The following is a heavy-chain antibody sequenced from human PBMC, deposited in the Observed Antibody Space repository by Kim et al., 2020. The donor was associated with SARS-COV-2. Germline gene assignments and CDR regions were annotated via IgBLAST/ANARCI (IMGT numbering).Heavy chain of an antibody. V-gene: IGHV4-59*01. J-gene: IGHJ6*03. CDR1: GGSISSYY. Sequence: SETLSLTCTVSGGSISSYYWSWIRQPPGKGLEWIGYIYYSGSTNYNPSLKSRVTISVDTSKNQFSLKLSSVTAADTAVYYCAREASSGWRYYYYMDVWGKGTTVTVSS. CDR3: AREASSGWRYYYYMDV. D-gene: IGHD6-19*01. CDR2: IYYSGST.